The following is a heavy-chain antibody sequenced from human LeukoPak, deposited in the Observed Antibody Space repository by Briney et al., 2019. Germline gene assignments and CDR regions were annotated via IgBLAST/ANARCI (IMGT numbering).Heavy chain of an antibody. J-gene: IGHJ6*02. Sequence: GASVKVSCKTSGYTFTGYYMHWVRQAPGQGLGWMGRINPNSGGTNYAQKFQGSVTMTRDTSISTAYMELSRLRSDDTAVYYCARTYYDFWRDYYYYYGMGVWGQGTTVTVSS. CDR1: GYTFTGYY. CDR2: INPNSGGT. D-gene: IGHD3-3*01. V-gene: IGHV1-2*06. CDR3: ARTYYDFWRDYYYYYGMGV.